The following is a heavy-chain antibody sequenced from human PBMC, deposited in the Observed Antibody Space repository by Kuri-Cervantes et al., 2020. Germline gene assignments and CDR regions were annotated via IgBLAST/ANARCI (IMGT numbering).Heavy chain of an antibody. J-gene: IGHJ4*02. V-gene: IGHV3-7*03. Sequence: GGSLRLSCAASGLTFSTYGMHWVRQAPGKGLEWVANIKQDGSEKYYVDSVKGRFTTSRDNAKNSLYLQMNSLRAEDTAVYYCARSKPFGESYFDNWGQGTLVTVSS. D-gene: IGHD3-10*01. CDR1: GLTFSTYG. CDR3: ARSKPFGESYFDN. CDR2: IKQDGSEK.